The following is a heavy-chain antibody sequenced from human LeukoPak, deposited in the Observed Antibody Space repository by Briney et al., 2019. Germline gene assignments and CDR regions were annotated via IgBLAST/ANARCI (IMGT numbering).Heavy chain of an antibody. J-gene: IGHJ6*03. V-gene: IGHV1-69*05. Sequence: ASLKVSCKASGYTFSNYAINWVRQAPGQGLEWMGGIIPILRTPSYAEKFQGRVTITTDESTSTTHMEPSGLRSEDTAVYYCTRGSDSYYYYSMDVWGRGTTVIVSS. CDR3: TRGSDSYYYYSMDV. CDR1: GYTFSNYA. CDR2: IIPILRTP.